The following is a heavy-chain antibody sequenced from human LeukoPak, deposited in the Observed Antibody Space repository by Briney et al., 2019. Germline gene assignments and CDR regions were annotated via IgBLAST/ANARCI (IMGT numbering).Heavy chain of an antibody. CDR2: ISAYNGNT. CDR3: ARVSRSRATTTAGY. Sequence: ASVKVSCKASGYTFTSYGISWVRQAPGQGLEWMGRISAYNGNTNYAQKLQGRVTMTTDTSTSTAYMELRSLRSDDTAVYYCARVSRSRATTTAGYWGQGTLVTVSS. D-gene: IGHD1-26*01. V-gene: IGHV1-18*01. CDR1: GYTFTSYG. J-gene: IGHJ4*02.